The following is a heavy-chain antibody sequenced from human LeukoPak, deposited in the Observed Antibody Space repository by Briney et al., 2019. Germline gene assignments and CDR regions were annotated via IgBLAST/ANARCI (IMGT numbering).Heavy chain of an antibody. CDR2: MYNNGNT. D-gene: IGHD2-21*02. CDR3: ARVLRGAYCGGDCYRLDY. J-gene: IGHJ4*02. V-gene: IGHV4-59*01. Sequence: TSQTLSLTCTVSGGSIKNFYWSWIRQSPGKGLEYLGYMYNNGNTNYNASPKTRVIMSIDTSKTQFSLKVTSVTAADTAIYYCARVLRGAYCGGDCYRLDYWGQGMLVIVSS. CDR1: GGSIKNFY.